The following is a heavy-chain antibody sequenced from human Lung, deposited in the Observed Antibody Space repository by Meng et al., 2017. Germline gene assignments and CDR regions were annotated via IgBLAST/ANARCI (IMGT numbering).Heavy chain of an antibody. CDR3: VRRTYSSGWYFDY. D-gene: IGHD6-19*01. CDR1: GGSFSGYY. V-gene: IGHV4-34*02. Sequence: APLEQWGAVLFNPSGTLALPCAVYGGSFSGYYWSWIRQPPGKGLEWIGEIIDSGSTNYNPSLKSRVTISVDTSKNQFSLRVTSVTAADRAVYYCVRRTYSSGWYFDYWGQGTLVTVSS. J-gene: IGHJ4*02. CDR2: IIDSGST.